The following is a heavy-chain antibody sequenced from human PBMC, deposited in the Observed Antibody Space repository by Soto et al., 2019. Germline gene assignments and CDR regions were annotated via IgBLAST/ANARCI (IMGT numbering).Heavy chain of an antibody. Sequence: SETLSLTCTVSGGSISSYYWRWIRQPPGKGLEWIGYIYYSGSTNYNPSLKSRVTVSVDTSKNQFSLKLSSVTAADTAVYYSARVKQQRAPWFDPRGQGTLVTVSS. D-gene: IGHD6-13*01. CDR2: IYYSGST. CDR3: ARVKQQRAPWFDP. CDR1: GGSISSYY. J-gene: IGHJ5*02. V-gene: IGHV4-59*01.